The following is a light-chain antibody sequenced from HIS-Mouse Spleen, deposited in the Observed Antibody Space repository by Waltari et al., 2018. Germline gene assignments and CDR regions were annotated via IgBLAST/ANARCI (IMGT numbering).Light chain of an antibody. CDR2: GAS. V-gene: IGKV3-20*01. CDR1: QSVSSSY. J-gene: IGKJ1*01. CDR3: QQDGSSPPWT. Sequence: EIVLTQSPGTLSLSPGERATLSCRASQSVSSSYLAWYQQKPGQAPRRLIYGASSRATGIPGRFSGSGSGTDFTLTISRLEPEDFAVYYCQQDGSSPPWTFGQGTKVEIK.